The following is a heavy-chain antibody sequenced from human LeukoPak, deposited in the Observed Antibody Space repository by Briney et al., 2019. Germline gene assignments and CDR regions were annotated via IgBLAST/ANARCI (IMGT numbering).Heavy chain of an antibody. Sequence: SSETLSLTCTVSGDSISSSSYYWGWIRQPPGKGLEWIVNSYYSGRTYYSPSLKSRLTISVDTTKNQFSRKLTSVTAADTAVYYCARPVTFGGVGFDPWGQGTLVTVSS. D-gene: IGHD3-16*01. CDR3: ARPVTFGGVGFDP. CDR1: GDSISSSSYY. J-gene: IGHJ5*02. V-gene: IGHV4-39*07. CDR2: SYYSGRT.